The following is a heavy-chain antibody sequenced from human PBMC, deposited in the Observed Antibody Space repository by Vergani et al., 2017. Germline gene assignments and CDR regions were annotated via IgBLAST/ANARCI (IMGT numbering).Heavy chain of an antibody. D-gene: IGHD1-26*01. CDR2: INPNSGGT. CDR3: ARVLASGGEYES. Sequence: QVQLVQSGAEVKKPGASVTVSCKASGYTFTGYYMHWARQAPGQGLEWMGWINPNSGGTNYAPKFQGRVTMTRDTSSSTAYMELSRLRSDDTAVYYCARVLASGGEYESWGQGTLVIVSS. J-gene: IGHJ4*02. CDR1: GYTFTGYY. V-gene: IGHV1-2*02.